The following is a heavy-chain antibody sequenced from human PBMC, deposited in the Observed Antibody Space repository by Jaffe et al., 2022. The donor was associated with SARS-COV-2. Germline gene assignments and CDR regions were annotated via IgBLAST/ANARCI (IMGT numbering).Heavy chain of an antibody. CDR3: ARQLEARSGSRAFDI. CDR2: ISYDGSNK. D-gene: IGHD1-1*01. Sequence: QVQLVESGGGVVQPGRSLRLSCAASGFTFSSYAMHWVRQAPGKGLEWVAVISYDGSNKYYADSVKGRFTISRDNSKNTLYLQMNSLRAEDTAVYYCARQLEARSGSRAFDIWGQGTMVTVSS. J-gene: IGHJ3*02. V-gene: IGHV3-30-3*01. CDR1: GFTFSSYA.